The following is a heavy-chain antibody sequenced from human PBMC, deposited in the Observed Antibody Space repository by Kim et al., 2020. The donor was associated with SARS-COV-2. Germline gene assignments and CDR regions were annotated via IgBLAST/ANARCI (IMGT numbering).Heavy chain of an antibody. V-gene: IGHV3-15*01. J-gene: IGHJ6*02. CDR1: GFTFSNAW. D-gene: IGHD3-10*01. CDR2: IKSKTDGGTT. CDR3: TTGCRTMVRGVIYYYYGMDV. Sequence: GGSLRLSCAASGFTFSNAWMSWVRQAPGKGLEWVGRIKSKTDGGTTDYAAPVKGRFTISRDDSKNTLYLQMNSLKTEDTAVYYCTTGCRTMVRGVIYYYYGMDVWGQGTTVTVSS.